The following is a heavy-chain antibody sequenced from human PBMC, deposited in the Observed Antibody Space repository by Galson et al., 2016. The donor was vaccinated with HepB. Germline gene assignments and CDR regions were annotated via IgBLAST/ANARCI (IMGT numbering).Heavy chain of an antibody. J-gene: IGHJ6*02. D-gene: IGHD2-8*01. V-gene: IGHV3-23*01. CDR3: AKGFCTNGVCFIYGMDV. Sequence: LRLSCAASGFTFSTYAMSWVRQAPGKGLEWVSAISGSGAGTDYAGSVKGRFTISRDNSKNTLYLQMNSLRAEDTAVYYCAKGFCTNGVCFIYGMDVWGQGTTVTVSS. CDR1: GFTFSTYA. CDR2: ISGSGAGT.